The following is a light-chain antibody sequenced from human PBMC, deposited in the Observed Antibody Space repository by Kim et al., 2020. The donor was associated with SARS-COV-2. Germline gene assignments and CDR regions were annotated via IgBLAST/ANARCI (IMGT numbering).Light chain of an antibody. J-gene: IGKJ1*01. CDR3: QKYDGAPWT. V-gene: IGKV1-27*01. CDR1: QFISHY. CDR2: DAS. Sequence: GDRVTITCRTSQFISHYLAWYQQKPGKVPQLLIYDASTLQPGVPSRFSGTASGTEFTLTINSRQPEDVATYYCQKYDGAPWTFGQGTKVDIK.